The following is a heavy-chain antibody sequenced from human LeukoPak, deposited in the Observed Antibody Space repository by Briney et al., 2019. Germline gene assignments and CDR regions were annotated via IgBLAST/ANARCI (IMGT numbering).Heavy chain of an antibody. CDR1: GFTFTSYS. D-gene: IGHD3-16*01. CDR2: INHNGNVN. V-gene: IGHV3-7*03. CDR3: ARGGGLDV. Sequence: GGSLRLSCSASGFTFTSYSMNWVRQAPGKGLEWVASINHNGNVNYYVDSVKGRFTISRDNAKNSLYLQMSNLRAEDTAVYFCARGGGLDVWGQGATVTVSS. J-gene: IGHJ6*02.